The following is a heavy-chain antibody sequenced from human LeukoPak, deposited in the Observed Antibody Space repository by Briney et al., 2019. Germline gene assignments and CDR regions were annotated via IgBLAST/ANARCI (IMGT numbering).Heavy chain of an antibody. V-gene: IGHV4-38-2*02. CDR1: GGSISSGYY. D-gene: IGHD6-13*01. J-gene: IGHJ4*02. CDR2: IYHTGST. CDR3: ARGIAAAADY. Sequence: SETLSLTCTVSGGSISSGYYWGWIRQPPGKGLEWIGTIYHTGSTYYNPSLKSRVTISVDTSKNQFSLKLSSVTAADTAVYYCARGIAAAADYWGQGTLVTVSS.